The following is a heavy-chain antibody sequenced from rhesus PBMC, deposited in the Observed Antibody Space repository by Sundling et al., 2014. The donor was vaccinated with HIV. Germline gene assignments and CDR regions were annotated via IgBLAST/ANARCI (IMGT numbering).Heavy chain of an antibody. CDR2: ISGSSGST. D-gene: IGHD3-3*01. J-gene: IGHJ4*01. Sequence: QVQLQESGPGLVKPSETLSLTCAVSGGSVNNYYWSWIRQPPGKGLEYIGYISGSSGSTNYNPSLKSRVSISTDTSKNQFFLKLSSVTAVDTAMYYCARTGPWTGYYSFDYWGQGVLVTVSS. CDR3: ARTGPWTGYYSFDY. V-gene: IGHV4-165*01. CDR1: GGSVNNYY.